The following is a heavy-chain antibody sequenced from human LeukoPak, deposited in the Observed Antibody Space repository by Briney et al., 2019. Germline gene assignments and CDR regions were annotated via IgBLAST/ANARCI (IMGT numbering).Heavy chain of an antibody. CDR2: IKQDGSEK. J-gene: IGHJ4*02. CDR1: GCTFSNYW. D-gene: IGHD4-23*01. CDR3: ARDLTSYGGNPVDY. V-gene: IGHV3-7*01. Sequence: AESLRLSCAASGCTFSNYWMSWVRQAPGQGLEWVANIKQDGSEKYYVDSVKGRFTISRDNAKNSLYLQMNSLRAEDTAVYYCARDLTSYGGNPVDYWGQGTLVTVSS.